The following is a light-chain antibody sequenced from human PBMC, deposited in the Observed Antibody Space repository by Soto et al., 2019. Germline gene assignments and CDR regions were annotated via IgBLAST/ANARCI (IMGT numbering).Light chain of an antibody. CDR2: DAS. CDR3: QHYGDSAP. Sequence: EIVLTQSPGTLSLSPGERAALSCRASQSVSNNFLAWYQQKPGQAPRLLIYDASFRITGIPDRFRGSGSGTDFTLTTSRLELEDFAVYYCQHYGDSAPFGGGTKVEIK. V-gene: IGKV3-20*01. J-gene: IGKJ4*01. CDR1: QSVSNNF.